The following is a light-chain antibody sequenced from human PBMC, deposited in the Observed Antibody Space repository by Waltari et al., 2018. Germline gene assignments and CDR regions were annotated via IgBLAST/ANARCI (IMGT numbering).Light chain of an antibody. CDR2: KTS. V-gene: IGKV1-5*03. CDR1: KSFSNC. J-gene: IGKJ4*01. Sequence: DIQMTQSPSTLSASVGERVTITCRASKSFSNCLAWYQQKPGKQHKVLIYKTSTLESVVPSRFSCSGSGTEFTLTISILQPDDFATYYCQQYSSNPLTFGGGTKVEV. CDR3: QQYSSNPLT.